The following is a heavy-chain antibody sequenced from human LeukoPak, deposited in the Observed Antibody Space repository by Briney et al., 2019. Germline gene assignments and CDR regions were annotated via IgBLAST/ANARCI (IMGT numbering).Heavy chain of an antibody. D-gene: IGHD6-19*01. Sequence: GGSLRLSCAASGFTFSSYAMSWVRQAPGKGLEWVSAISGSGGSTYYADPVKGRFTISRDNSKNTLYLQMNSLRAEDTAVYYCAKESGRASGYSSGFTDYWGQGTLVTVSS. J-gene: IGHJ4*02. CDR1: GFTFSSYA. CDR2: ISGSGGST. V-gene: IGHV3-23*01. CDR3: AKESGRASGYSSGFTDY.